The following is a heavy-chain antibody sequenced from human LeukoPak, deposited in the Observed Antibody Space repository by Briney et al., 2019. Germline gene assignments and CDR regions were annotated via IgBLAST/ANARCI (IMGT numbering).Heavy chain of an antibody. D-gene: IGHD3-22*01. CDR1: GGSFSSGAYY. J-gene: IGHJ5*02. CDR2: IHYSGSP. CDR3: ARDSGYDSRGFYYGGFDP. Sequence: SETLSLTCTVSGGSFSSGAYYWSWIRQLPGKGLEWIGYIHYSGSPYYNPSLKSRVSISGDTSKNQFSLTLSSVTVADTAVYYCARDSGYDSRGFYYGGFDPWGQGILVTFSS. V-gene: IGHV4-31*03.